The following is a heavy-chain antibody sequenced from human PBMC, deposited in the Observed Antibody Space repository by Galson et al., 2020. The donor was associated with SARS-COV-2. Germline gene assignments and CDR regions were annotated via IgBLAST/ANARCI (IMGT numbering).Heavy chain of an antibody. CDR2: IYYSGST. D-gene: IGHD3-10*01. CDR1: GGSISSSSYY. V-gene: IGHV4-39*07. CDR3: AREGGSGSYYEVGY. Sequence: SQTLSLTCTVSGGSISSSSYYWGWIRQPPGKGLEWIGSIYYSGSTYYNPSLKSRVTISVDTSKNQFFLKLSSVTAADTAVYYCAREGGSGSYYEVGYWGQGTLVTVSS. J-gene: IGHJ4*02.